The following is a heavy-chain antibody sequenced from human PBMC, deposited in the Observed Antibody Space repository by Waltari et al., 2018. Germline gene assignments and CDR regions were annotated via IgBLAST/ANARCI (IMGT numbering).Heavy chain of an antibody. D-gene: IGHD6-13*01. V-gene: IGHV1-69*13. Sequence: QVQLLQSGAEVKKPGSSVNVSCKASGGTFSRYAISWVRQAPGQGLEWMGGIIPIFGTANYAQKFQGRVTITADESTSTAYMELSSLRSEDTAVYYCARVNPSSSGGYYFDYWGQGTLVTVSS. CDR3: ARVNPSSSGGYYFDY. J-gene: IGHJ4*02. CDR2: IIPIFGTA. CDR1: GGTFSRYA.